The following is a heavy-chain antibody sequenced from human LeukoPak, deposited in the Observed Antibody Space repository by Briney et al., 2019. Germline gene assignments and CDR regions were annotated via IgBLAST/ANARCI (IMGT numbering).Heavy chain of an antibody. V-gene: IGHV1-69*05. D-gene: IGHD2-2*01. Sequence: ASVKVSCKASGGTFSSYAISWVRQAPGQGLQWMGGIIPIFGTANYAQKFQGRVTITTDESTSTAYIELSSLRSEDTAVYYCARDRVEVPAAKANYYYYYMDVWGKGTTVTVSS. CDR3: ARDRVEVPAAKANYYYYYMDV. CDR1: GGTFSSYA. J-gene: IGHJ6*03. CDR2: IIPIFGTA.